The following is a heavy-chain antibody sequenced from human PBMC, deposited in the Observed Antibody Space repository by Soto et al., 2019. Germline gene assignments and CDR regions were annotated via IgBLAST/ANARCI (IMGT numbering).Heavy chain of an antibody. D-gene: IGHD3-3*01. CDR2: VYHSGST. Sequence: QVHLQESGPGLVKPSGTLSLTCVVSGGSINNNHWWSWVRQPPGKGLEWIGEVYHSGSTNYNPSLSSRVTISMDNSKNQFSLILSSVTAADTAVYYCARAVGVAGTGEGFDYWGQGTLVTVSS. CDR1: GGSINNNHW. J-gene: IGHJ4*02. V-gene: IGHV4-4*02. CDR3: ARAVGVAGTGEGFDY.